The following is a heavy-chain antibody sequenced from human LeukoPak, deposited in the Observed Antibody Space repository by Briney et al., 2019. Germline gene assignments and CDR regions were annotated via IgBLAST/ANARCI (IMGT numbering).Heavy chain of an antibody. D-gene: IGHD1-26*01. CDR3: ARERSQWELWLM. CDR2: INAGNGNT. V-gene: IGHV1-3*01. Sequence: ASVTVSCTASGYTFTIYAMHWVRQAPGQRLEWMGWINAGNGNTKYSQKFQGRVTITRDTSASTAYMELSSLRSEDTAVYYCARERSQWELWLMWGQGTLVTVSS. J-gene: IGHJ4*02. CDR1: GYTFTIYA.